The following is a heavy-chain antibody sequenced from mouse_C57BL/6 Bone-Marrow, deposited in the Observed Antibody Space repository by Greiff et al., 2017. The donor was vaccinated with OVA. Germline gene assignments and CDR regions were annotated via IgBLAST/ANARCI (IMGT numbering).Heavy chain of an antibody. D-gene: IGHD1-1*01. CDR2: IHPNSGST. CDR1: GYTFTSYW. Sequence: VQLQQSGAELVKPGASVKLSCKASGYTFTSYWMHWVKQRPGQGLEWIGMIHPNSGSTNYNEKFKSKATLTVDKSSSTAYMQLSSLTSEDSAVYYCARFYYGSSLYAMDYWGQGTSVTVSS. CDR3: ARFYYGSSLYAMDY. J-gene: IGHJ4*01. V-gene: IGHV1-64*01.